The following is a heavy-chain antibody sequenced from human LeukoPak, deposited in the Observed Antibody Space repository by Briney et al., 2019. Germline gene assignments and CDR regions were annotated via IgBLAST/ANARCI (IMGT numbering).Heavy chain of an antibody. CDR1: NYTFSDYD. J-gene: IGHJ4*02. CDR3: AREDEGSFGAYDC. Sequence: GASVRVSCKAYNYTFSDYDVTWVRHAPGQGGEWRGWVSVYTVNADYAPKFQGRVSMTTDTSTRTAYMELRSLRPNDTAVYFCAREDEGSFGAYDCWGQGTLVTVSS. V-gene: IGHV1-18*01. CDR2: VSVYTVNA. D-gene: IGHD4-17*01.